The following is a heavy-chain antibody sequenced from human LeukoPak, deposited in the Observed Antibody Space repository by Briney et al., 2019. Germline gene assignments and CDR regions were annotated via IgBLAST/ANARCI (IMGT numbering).Heavy chain of an antibody. V-gene: IGHV6-1*01. CDR3: ARESVVVAPQAPFDY. D-gene: IGHD3-22*01. CDR2: TYYRSKWYN. J-gene: IGHJ4*02. Sequence: SQTLSLTCAISEDSVSSNSAAWNWIRQSPSRGLEWLGRTYYRSKWYNDYAVSVKSRITINPDTSKNQFSLQLNSVTPEDTAVYYCARESVVVAPQAPFDYWGQGTLVTVSS. CDR1: EDSVSSNSAA.